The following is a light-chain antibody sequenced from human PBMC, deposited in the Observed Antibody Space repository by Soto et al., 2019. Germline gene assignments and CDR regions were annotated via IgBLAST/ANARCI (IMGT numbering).Light chain of an antibody. V-gene: IGKV3-20*01. CDR2: GAS. Sequence: EVVLTQSPDTLSLSPGERATLSCRASQSFSSTYLAWYQQKPGQAPRLLIYGASSRATGIPDRFSGGGSGTDFSLTISRLDPEDFAVYYCQQYSSSPITFGQGTRLEIK. J-gene: IGKJ5*01. CDR1: QSFSSTY. CDR3: QQYSSSPIT.